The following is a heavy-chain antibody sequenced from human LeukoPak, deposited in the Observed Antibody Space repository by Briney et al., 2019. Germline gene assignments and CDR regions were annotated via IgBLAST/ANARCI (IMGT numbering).Heavy chain of an antibody. V-gene: IGHV4-38-2*01. J-gene: IGHJ4*02. CDR1: GYSICSGYY. CDR3: ASTGTTALFDY. CDR2: IYHSGST. D-gene: IGHD1-7*01. Sequence: SETLSLTXAVSGYSICSGYYWGWIREPPGKGLERIGSIYHSGSTYYNPSLKSRVTISVDTSKNQFSLKLSSVTAADTAVYYCASTGTTALFDYWGQGTLVTVSS.